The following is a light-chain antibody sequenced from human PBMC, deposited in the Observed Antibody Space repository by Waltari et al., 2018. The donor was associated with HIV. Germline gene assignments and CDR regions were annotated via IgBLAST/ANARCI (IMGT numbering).Light chain of an antibody. Sequence: SDVLTQPPSVSVAPGQTARITCGGNSIGSKSVHWYQQRPGQAPVLFVYDNGGRPSWIPERFSGSKSGNTATLTISRVEAGDEADFYCQVWDSSSDHPRVVFGGGTKVTVL. V-gene: IGLV3-21*02. J-gene: IGLJ2*01. CDR1: SIGSKS. CDR3: QVWDSSSDHPRVV. CDR2: DNG.